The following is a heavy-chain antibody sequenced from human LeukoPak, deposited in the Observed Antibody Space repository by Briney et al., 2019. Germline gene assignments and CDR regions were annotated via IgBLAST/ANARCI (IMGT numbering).Heavy chain of an antibody. J-gene: IGHJ5*02. CDR2: IYYSGST. V-gene: IGHV4-61*01. Sequence: SETLSLTCTASGGSVSSGSYYWSWIRQPPGKGLEWIGYIYYSGSTNYNPSLKSRVTISVDTSKNQFSLKLSSVTAADTAVYYCARDRRCSGGSCYSSWFDPWGQGTLVTVSS. D-gene: IGHD2-15*01. CDR1: GGSVSSGSYY. CDR3: ARDRRCSGGSCYSSWFDP.